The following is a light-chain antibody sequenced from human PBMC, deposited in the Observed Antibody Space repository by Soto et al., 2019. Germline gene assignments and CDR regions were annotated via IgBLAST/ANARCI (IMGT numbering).Light chain of an antibody. J-gene: IGKJ3*01. CDR1: QSVSSN. Sequence: EIVMTQSPATLSVSPGERATLSCRASQSVSSNLAWYQQKPGQAPRLLIYGASTRATGIPARFSGSGSGTEFTLTLSSLQSEAFAVYYCQQYNNWPPVITFGPGTRVHIK. CDR2: GAS. CDR3: QQYNNWPPVIT. V-gene: IGKV3-15*01.